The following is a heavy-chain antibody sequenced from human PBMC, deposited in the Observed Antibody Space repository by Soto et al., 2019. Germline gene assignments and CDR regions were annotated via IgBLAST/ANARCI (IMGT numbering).Heavy chain of an antibody. J-gene: IGHJ6*04. Sequence: SETLSLTWTASGGSLSSYYWSWIRQPPGKGLEWIGYIYYSGSTNYNPSLKSRVTISLDTSKNQSSLKLSSVTAADTAAYYCPRGREGTAGFGESDVRGKGTTGTISS. D-gene: IGHD3-10*01. CDR3: PRGREGTAGFGESDV. V-gene: IGHV4-59*01. CDR1: GGSLSSYY. CDR2: IYYSGST.